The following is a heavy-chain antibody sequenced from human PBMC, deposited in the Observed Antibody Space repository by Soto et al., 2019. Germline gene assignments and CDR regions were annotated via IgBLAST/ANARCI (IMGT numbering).Heavy chain of an antibody. CDR1: GFTFSNAG. CDR2: IKSKTDVGTT. CDR3: TVTAGCTNGVCYARYYYYYMDV. Sequence: EVQLVESGGGLVKPGGSLRLSCAASGFTFSNAGMGWVRQAPGKGLEWVGRIKSKTDVGTTDYAAPVKGRFTIPRDESKNTLYLQMNSLKTEDTAVYYCTVTAGCTNGVCYARYYYYYMDVWGKGTTVTVSS. V-gene: IGHV3-15*01. J-gene: IGHJ6*03. D-gene: IGHD2-8*01.